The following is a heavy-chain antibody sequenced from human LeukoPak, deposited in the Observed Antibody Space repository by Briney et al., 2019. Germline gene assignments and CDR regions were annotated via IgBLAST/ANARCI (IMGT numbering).Heavy chain of an antibody. D-gene: IGHD2-2*01. V-gene: IGHV4-39*07. CDR1: GGSISSSSYY. CDR3: ARVRGDIVVVTAAISYMDV. Sequence: ASETLSLTCTVSGGSISSSSYYWGWIRQPPGKGLEWIGSIYYSGSTYYNPSLKSRVTISVDTSKNQFSLKLSSVTAADTAVYYCARVRGDIVVVTAAISYMDVWGKGTTVTVSS. J-gene: IGHJ6*03. CDR2: IYYSGST.